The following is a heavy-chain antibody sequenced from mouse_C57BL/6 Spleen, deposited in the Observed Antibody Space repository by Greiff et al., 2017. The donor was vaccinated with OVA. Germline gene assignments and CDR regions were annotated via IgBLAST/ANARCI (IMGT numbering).Heavy chain of an antibody. D-gene: IGHD1-1*01. CDR1: GFTFTDYY. J-gene: IGHJ1*03. CDR2: IRNKANGYTT. V-gene: IGHV7-3*01. Sequence: EVKLVESGGGLVQPGGSLSLSCAASGFTFTDYYMSWVRQPPGKALEWLGFIRNKANGYTTEYSASVKGRFTISRDNSQSILYLQMNALRAEDSATYYCARQDDYYGSSSYWYFDVWGTGTTVTVSS. CDR3: ARQDDYYGSSSYWYFDV.